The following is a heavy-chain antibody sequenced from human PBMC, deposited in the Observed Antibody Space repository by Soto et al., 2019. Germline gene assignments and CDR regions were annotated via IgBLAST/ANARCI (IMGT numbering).Heavy chain of an antibody. CDR1: GGTFSSYT. CDR3: ARDYVDCSSTSCYDP. J-gene: IGHJ5*02. CDR2: IIPILGIA. Sequence: QVQLVQSGAEVKKPGSSVKVSCKASGGTFSSYTISWVRQAPGQGLEWMGRIIPILGIANYAQKFQGRVTITADKSTSTAYMELSSLRSEDTAVYYCARDYVDCSSTSCYDPWGQGILVTVSS. V-gene: IGHV1-69*08. D-gene: IGHD2-2*01.